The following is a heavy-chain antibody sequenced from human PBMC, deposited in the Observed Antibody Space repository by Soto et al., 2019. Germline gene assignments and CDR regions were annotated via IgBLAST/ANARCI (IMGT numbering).Heavy chain of an antibody. CDR1: GYTFTSYG. CDR3: ARHDSSGYYYYFDY. Sequence: QVQLVQSGAEVKKPGASVKVSCKASGYTFTSYGISWVRQAPGQGREWMGWISAYNGNTNYAQKLQGRVTMTTDTSTSTGYMELGCLRSDDTVVDDCARHDSSGYYYYFDYLGQGTLVTVSS. CDR2: ISAYNGNT. J-gene: IGHJ4*02. D-gene: IGHD3-22*01. V-gene: IGHV1-18*01.